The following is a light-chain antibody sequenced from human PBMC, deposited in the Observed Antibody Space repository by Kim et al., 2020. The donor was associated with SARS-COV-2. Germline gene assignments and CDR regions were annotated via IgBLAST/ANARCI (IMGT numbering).Light chain of an antibody. CDR2: GTS. CDR3: QQYNKWPPWT. V-gene: IGKV3-15*01. CDR1: QSVGSN. J-gene: IGKJ1*01. Sequence: SPGERATPSCRTSQSVGSNIAWYQQKPGQAPRLLIYGTSTRATGIPARFSGSGSRTEFTLTISSLQSEDFAVYYCQQYNKWPPWTFGQGTKVEIK.